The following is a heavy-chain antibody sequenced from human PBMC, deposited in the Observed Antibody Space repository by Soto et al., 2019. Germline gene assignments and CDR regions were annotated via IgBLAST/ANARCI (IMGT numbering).Heavy chain of an antibody. D-gene: IGHD1-26*01. V-gene: IGHV3-30-3*01. CDR3: ARGDGTGADAFDI. CDR2: ISYDGSNK. Sequence: QVQLVESGGGVVQPGRSLRLSCAASGFTFSSYAMHWVRQAPGKGLEWVAVISYDGSNKYYADSVKGRFTISRDNSKNTLYLQMNSLRAEDTAVYYCARGDGTGADAFDIWGQGTMVTVSS. J-gene: IGHJ3*02. CDR1: GFTFSSYA.